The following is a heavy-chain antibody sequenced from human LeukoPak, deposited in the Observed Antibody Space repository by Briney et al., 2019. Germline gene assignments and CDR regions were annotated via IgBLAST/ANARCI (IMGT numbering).Heavy chain of an antibody. Sequence: ASVKVSCKASGYTFTSYAMNWVRQAPGQGLEWMGWINTNTGNPTYAQGFTGRFVFSLDTSVSTAYLQISSLKAEDTAVYYCAGDRYYYDSSGYYPLGYWGQGTLVTVSS. D-gene: IGHD3-22*01. V-gene: IGHV7-4-1*02. CDR1: GYTFTSYA. CDR3: AGDRYYYDSSGYYPLGY. CDR2: INTNTGNP. J-gene: IGHJ4*02.